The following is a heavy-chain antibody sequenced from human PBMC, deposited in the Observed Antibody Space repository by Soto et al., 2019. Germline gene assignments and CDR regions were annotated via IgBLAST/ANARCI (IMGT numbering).Heavy chain of an antibody. J-gene: IGHJ4*02. CDR2: ISYDGSNK. CDR1: GFTFSSYA. V-gene: IGHV3-30-3*01. Sequence: QVQLVESGGGVVQPGRSLRLSCAASGFTFSSYAMHWVRQAPGKGLEWVAVISYDGSNKYYADSVKGRFTISRDNSKNTLYLQMTSLRAEDTAVYYCAKGNYYFDYWGQGTLVTVSS. CDR3: AKGNYYFDY.